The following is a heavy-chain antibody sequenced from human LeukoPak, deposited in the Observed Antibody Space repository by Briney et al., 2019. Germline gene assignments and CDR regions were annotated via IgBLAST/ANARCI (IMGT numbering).Heavy chain of an antibody. CDR1: GYTFTSYD. D-gene: IGHD1-1*01. Sequence: GASVRVSCKASGYTFTSYDINWVRQATGQGLEWMGWMNPNSGNTGYAQKFQGRVTMTRNTSISTAYMELSSLRSEDTAVYYCARVRAWRLRGYYYYGMDVWGQGTTVTVSS. V-gene: IGHV1-8*01. CDR2: MNPNSGNT. CDR3: ARVRAWRLRGYYYYGMDV. J-gene: IGHJ6*02.